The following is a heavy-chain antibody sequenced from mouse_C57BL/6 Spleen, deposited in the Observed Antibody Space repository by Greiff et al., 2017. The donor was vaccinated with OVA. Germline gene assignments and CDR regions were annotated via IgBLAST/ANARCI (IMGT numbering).Heavy chain of an antibody. V-gene: IGHV5-4*01. CDR2: ISDGGSYT. Sequence: EVQLVESGGGLVKPGGSLKLSCAASGFTFSSYAMSWVRQTPEKRLEWVATISDGGSYTYYPDNVKGRFTISRDNAKNNLYLQMSHLKSEDTAMYYCARESAANYLDYWGQGTTLTVSS. J-gene: IGHJ2*01. CDR1: GFTFSSYA. D-gene: IGHD6-1*01. CDR3: ARESAANYLDY.